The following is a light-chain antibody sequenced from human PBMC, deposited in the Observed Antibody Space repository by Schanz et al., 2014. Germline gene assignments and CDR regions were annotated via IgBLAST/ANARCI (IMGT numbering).Light chain of an antibody. CDR3: QQYSDSPPEYT. Sequence: DIVLTQSPGTLSLSPGERATLSCRASQSVRSSSLVWYQQKPGQAPRLLIYGASNRATGIPDRFSGSGSGTEFTLTISGLEPEDFAVYYCQQYSDSPPEYTFGQGTNLDIK. V-gene: IGKV3-20*01. CDR2: GAS. CDR1: QSVRSSS. J-gene: IGKJ2*01.